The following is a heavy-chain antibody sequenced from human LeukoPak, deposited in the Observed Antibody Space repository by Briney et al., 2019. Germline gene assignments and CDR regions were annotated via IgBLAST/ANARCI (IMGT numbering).Heavy chain of an antibody. J-gene: IGHJ4*02. V-gene: IGHV3-23*01. CDR2: ISGSGSIT. Sequence: GGSLRLSCAASGFTFSSYAMSWVRQAPGKGLEWVSGISGSGSITYYADSVMGRFTISRDNSKNTLYLQMNSLRAEDTAVYYCAKDLYGDYDNDYWGQGTLVTVSS. CDR3: AKDLYGDYDNDY. D-gene: IGHD4-17*01. CDR1: GFTFSSYA.